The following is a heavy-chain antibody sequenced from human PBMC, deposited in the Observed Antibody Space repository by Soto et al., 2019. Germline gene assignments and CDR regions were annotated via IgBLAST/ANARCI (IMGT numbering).Heavy chain of an antibody. J-gene: IGHJ5*02. CDR2: ISGSGGAT. D-gene: IGHD3-16*01. CDR3: AKGGPFTGGFDP. Sequence: EVHLLESGGGMVRPGGSLRLSCAASGFTFTSFAVGWVRQAPGKGLEWVSAISGSGGATYYADSVKGRFTVSRDNSQNTVYLQMNSLRPDDTATYYCAKGGPFTGGFDPWGQGSLVTVSS. CDR1: GFTFTSFA. V-gene: IGHV3-23*01.